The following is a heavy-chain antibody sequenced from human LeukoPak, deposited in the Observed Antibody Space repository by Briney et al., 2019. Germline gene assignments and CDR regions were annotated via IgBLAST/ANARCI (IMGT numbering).Heavy chain of an antibody. Sequence: GESLKISCKGSGYSFTSYWIGWVRQMPGKGLEWMGIIYPGDSDTRYSPSFQGQVTISADKSISTAYLQWSSLKASDTAMYYCAILQLYYGSGSPLNYWGQGTLVTVSS. V-gene: IGHV5-51*01. CDR3: AILQLYYGSGSPLNY. D-gene: IGHD3-10*01. CDR2: IYPGDSDT. J-gene: IGHJ4*02. CDR1: GYSFTSYW.